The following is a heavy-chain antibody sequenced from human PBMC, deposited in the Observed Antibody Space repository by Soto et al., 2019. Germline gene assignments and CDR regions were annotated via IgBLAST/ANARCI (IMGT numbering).Heavy chain of an antibody. CDR2: INPNSGGT. D-gene: IGHD3-22*01. Sequence: SSVKVSCKASGYTFTGYYMHWVRQAPGQGLEWMGWINPNSGGTNYAQKFQGRVTMTRDTSISTAYMELSRLRSDDTAVYYCARVPRYYYDSSGYYGAPFDYWGQGTLVTVSS. V-gene: IGHV1-2*02. CDR3: ARVPRYYYDSSGYYGAPFDY. CDR1: GYTFTGYY. J-gene: IGHJ4*02.